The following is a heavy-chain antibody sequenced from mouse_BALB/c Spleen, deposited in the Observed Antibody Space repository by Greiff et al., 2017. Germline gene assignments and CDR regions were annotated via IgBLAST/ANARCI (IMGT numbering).Heavy chain of an antibody. CDR2: IWAGGST. CDR1: GFSFTSYG. CDR3: ARAIHYYGAMDY. J-gene: IGHJ4*01. Sequence: QVQLQQSGPGLVAPSQSLSITCTVSGFSFTSYGVHWVRQPPGKGLEWLGVIWAGGSTNYNSALMSRLSISKDNSKSQVFLKMNILQTDDTAMYYCARAIHYYGAMDYWGQGTSVTVSS. V-gene: IGHV2-9*02. D-gene: IGHD1-2*01.